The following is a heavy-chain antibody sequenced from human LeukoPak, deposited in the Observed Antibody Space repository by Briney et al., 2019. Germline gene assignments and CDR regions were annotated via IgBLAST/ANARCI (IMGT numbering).Heavy chain of an antibody. CDR1: GGTFSSYA. CDR3: ARGVGITMIVDAFDI. V-gene: IGHV1-69*13. D-gene: IGHD3-22*01. CDR2: IIPIFGTA. Sequence: SGKVSCKASGGTFSSYAISWVRQAPGQGLEWMGGIIPIFGTANYAQKFQGRVTITADESTSTAYMELSSLRSEDTAVYYCARGVGITMIVDAFDIWGQGTMVTVSS. J-gene: IGHJ3*02.